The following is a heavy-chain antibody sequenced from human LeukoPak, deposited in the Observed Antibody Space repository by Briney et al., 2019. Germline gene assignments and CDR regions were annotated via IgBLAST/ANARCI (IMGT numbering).Heavy chain of an antibody. D-gene: IGHD2-21*02. V-gene: IGHV3-13*01. CDR2: IGTAGDT. CDR1: GFTFSSYD. J-gene: IGHJ2*01. Sequence: GGSLRLSCAASGFTFSSYDMHWVRQDTGRGLEWVSAIGTAGDTYYPGSVKGRFTISRENAKNSLYLQMNSLRAEDTAVYYCVRYTAVAAKFGNWHFDLWGRGTLVTVSS. CDR3: VRYTAVAAKFGNWHFDL.